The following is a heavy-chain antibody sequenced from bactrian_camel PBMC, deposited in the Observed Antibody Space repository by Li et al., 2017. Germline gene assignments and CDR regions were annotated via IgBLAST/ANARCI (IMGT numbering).Heavy chain of an antibody. D-gene: IGHD7*01. CDR1: GFTFSSTA. Sequence: VQLVESGGGLVQPGGSLRLSCAASGFTFSSTAMSWVRQAPGKGLEWVSRVDSGGSTIYYVDSVKGRFTISRDNAKNTLYLQMNSLKSEDTAMYYCAARLWTGPTSRHLTSSFYSYWGQGTQVTVS. CDR3: AARLWTGPTSRHLTSSFYSY. V-gene: IGHV3S31*01. J-gene: IGHJ4*01. CDR2: VDSGGSTI.